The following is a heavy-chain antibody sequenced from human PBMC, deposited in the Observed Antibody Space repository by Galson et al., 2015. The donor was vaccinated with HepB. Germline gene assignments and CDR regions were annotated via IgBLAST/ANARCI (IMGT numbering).Heavy chain of an antibody. CDR3: ARDLSRCWSLEY. CDR2: INQDGSEK. V-gene: IGHV3-7*03. Sequence: SLRLSCATSGFTFTTYWMAWVRQAPGKGLEWVANINQDGSEKFYVGSVNGRFTISRDNAKNSMYLQMNSLRVEDTAVYYCARDLSRCWSLEYWGQGTLVTVSS. CDR1: GFTFTTYW. J-gene: IGHJ4*02. D-gene: IGHD6-13*01.